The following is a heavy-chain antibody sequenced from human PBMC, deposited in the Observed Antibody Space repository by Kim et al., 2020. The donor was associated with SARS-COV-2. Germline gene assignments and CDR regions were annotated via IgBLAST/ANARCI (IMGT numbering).Heavy chain of an antibody. CDR3: AKDSLSAADGHIDY. CDR1: GFTFDSYG. J-gene: IGHJ4*02. D-gene: IGHD6-13*01. CDR2: ISYDGGNK. Sequence: GGSLRLSCSASGFTFDSYGMHWVRQAPGKGLEWVALISYDGGNKYYADSVKGRFTISRDNSKNTLYLQMDSLRADDTAVFYCAKDSLSAADGHIDYWGQGTLVTVSS. V-gene: IGHV3-30*18.